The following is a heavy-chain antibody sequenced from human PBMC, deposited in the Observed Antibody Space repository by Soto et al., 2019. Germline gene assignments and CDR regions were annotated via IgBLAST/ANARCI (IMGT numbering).Heavy chain of an antibody. Sequence: QVQLVESGGGVVQPGRSLRLSCAASGFTFSSYAMHWVRQAPGKGLEWVAVISYDGSNKYYADSVKGRFTISRDNSKNTLYLQMNSLRAEDTAVYYCADGPLLDYWGQGTLVTVSS. CDR2: ISYDGSNK. J-gene: IGHJ4*02. CDR1: GFTFSSYA. D-gene: IGHD4-17*01. CDR3: ADGPLLDY. V-gene: IGHV3-30-3*01.